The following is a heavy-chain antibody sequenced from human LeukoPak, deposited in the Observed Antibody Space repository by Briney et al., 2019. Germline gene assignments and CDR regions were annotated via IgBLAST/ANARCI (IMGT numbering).Heavy chain of an antibody. D-gene: IGHD2-2*02. Sequence: PSETLSLTCVVYGRSFSGYYWSWIRQPPGKGLEWIGESYHSGTTKYNPSLKSGVTMLVATSKPHFSLMLRSLPAAHTAVYYCATGRNGVVPSPILGVGPWYNFHYMDVWGKGTPVTVSS. CDR2: SYHSGTT. J-gene: IGHJ6*03. CDR1: GRSFSGYY. V-gene: IGHV4-34*01. CDR3: ATGRNGVVPSPILGVGPWYNFHYMDV.